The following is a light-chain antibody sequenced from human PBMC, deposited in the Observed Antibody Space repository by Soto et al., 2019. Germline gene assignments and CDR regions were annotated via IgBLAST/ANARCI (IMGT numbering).Light chain of an antibody. J-gene: IGLJ1*01. CDR3: CSYAGGSTFV. V-gene: IGLV2-23*01. Sequence: QSALTQPASVSGSPGQSITISCTGTSSDIGSYNYVSWYQQHPGKVPKLIIYERAKRPFGISSRFSGSKSRNTASLTISGLQAEDEADYYCCSYAGGSTFVFGTGTKLTVL. CDR2: ERA. CDR1: SSDIGSYNY.